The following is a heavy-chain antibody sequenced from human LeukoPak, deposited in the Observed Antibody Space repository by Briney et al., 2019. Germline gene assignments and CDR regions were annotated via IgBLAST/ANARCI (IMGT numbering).Heavy chain of an antibody. Sequence: SETLSLTCAVYGGSFSGYYWSWIRQHPGKGLEGIGEINHSGSTNYNPSLKSRVTISVDTSKNQFSLRLSSVTAADTAVYYCARDWGVSARPGYMDVWGKGTTVTVSS. J-gene: IGHJ6*03. CDR1: GGSFSGYY. D-gene: IGHD6-6*01. CDR2: INHSGST. V-gene: IGHV4-34*01. CDR3: ARDWGVSARPGYMDV.